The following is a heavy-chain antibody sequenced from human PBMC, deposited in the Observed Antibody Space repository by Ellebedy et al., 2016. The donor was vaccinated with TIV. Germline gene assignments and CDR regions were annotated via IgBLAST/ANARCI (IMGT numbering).Heavy chain of an antibody. Sequence: PGGSLRLSCAASGFTFSNYGFHWVRQAPGKGLEWVALIWFDGSNEHYADSVKGRFTISRDNSKSMVHLQMNSLRPEDTAVYYCAKDRTSGDGYWVFDQWGQGTLVTVSS. CDR3: AKDRTSGDGYWVFDQ. CDR1: GFTFSNYG. J-gene: IGHJ4*02. D-gene: IGHD5-18*01. CDR2: IWFDGSNE. V-gene: IGHV3-33*06.